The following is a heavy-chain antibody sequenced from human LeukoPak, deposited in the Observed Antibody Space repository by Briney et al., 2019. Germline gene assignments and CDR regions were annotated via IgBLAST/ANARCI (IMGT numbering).Heavy chain of an antibody. CDR1: GFTFSSYG. CDR2: ISGSGGST. J-gene: IGHJ3*02. V-gene: IGHV3-23*01. Sequence: GGSLRLSCAASGFTFSSYGMSWVRQAPGKGLEWVSAISGSGGSTYYADSVKGRFTISRDNSKNTLYLQMNSLRAEDTAVYYCAKDRKVVRVRAVADDAFDIWGQGTMVTVSS. D-gene: IGHD6-19*01. CDR3: AKDRKVVRVRAVADDAFDI.